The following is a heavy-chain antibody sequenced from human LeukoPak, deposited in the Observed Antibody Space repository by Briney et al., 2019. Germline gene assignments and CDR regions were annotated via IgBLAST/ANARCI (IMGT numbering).Heavy chain of an antibody. CDR1: GFTFGDYA. CDR3: ARDVDPELLLDY. Sequence: GGSLRLSCTASGFTFGDYAMSWFRQAPGKGLEWVSSISSSSSYIYYADSVKGRFTISRDNAKNSLYLQMNSLRAEDTAVYYCARDVDPELLLDYWGQGTLVTVSS. CDR2: ISSSSSYI. D-gene: IGHD1-26*01. J-gene: IGHJ4*02. V-gene: IGHV3-21*01.